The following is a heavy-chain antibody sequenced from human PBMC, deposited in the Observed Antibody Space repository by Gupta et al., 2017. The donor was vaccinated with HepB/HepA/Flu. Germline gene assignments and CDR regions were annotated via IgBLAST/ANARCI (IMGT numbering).Heavy chain of an antibody. Sequence: QVQLVESGGGVVQPERPLRLSCAASGFSLTECAMNWVRQAPGKGLEWVGVIAHHGGFGYYSDSLRGRFTTSRDRFQNYLYLQMDSLGREDSAFYFCSGEWNVKGGDGAFDTWGQGTKVTVAS. J-gene: IGHJ3*02. CDR1: GFSLTECA. CDR2: IAHHGGFG. V-gene: IGHV3-30*03. CDR3: SGEWNVKGGDGAFDT. D-gene: IGHD3-16*01.